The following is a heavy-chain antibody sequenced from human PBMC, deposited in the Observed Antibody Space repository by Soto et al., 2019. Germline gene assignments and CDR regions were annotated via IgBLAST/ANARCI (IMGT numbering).Heavy chain of an antibody. V-gene: IGHV1-18*01. D-gene: IGHD3-10*02. CDR1: GYTFTSYG. J-gene: IGHJ5*02. Sequence: QVQLVQSGAEVKKPGASVKVSCKASGYTFTSYGISWVRQAPGQGLEWMGWISAYNGNTNYAQKLQGRVTMTTDTSTSTAYMELRSLRSDDTAVYYCARDLSAVRSGYYVLPSWFDPWGQGTLVTVSS. CDR3: ARDLSAVRSGYYVLPSWFDP. CDR2: ISAYNGNT.